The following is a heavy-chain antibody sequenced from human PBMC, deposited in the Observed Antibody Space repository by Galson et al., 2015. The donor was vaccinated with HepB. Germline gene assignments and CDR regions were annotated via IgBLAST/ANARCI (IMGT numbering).Heavy chain of an antibody. D-gene: IGHD6-19*01. J-gene: IGHJ5*02. CDR3: ARTPVADFDWFDP. V-gene: IGHV4-34*01. CDR2: ISHSGST. CDR1: GGSISSHY. Sequence: ETLSLTCTVSGGSISSHYWSWIRQPPGKGLEWIGEISHSGSTNYNPSLKSRVTISVDTSKNQFSLKLSSVTAADTAVYYCARTPVADFDWFDPWGQGTLVTVSS.